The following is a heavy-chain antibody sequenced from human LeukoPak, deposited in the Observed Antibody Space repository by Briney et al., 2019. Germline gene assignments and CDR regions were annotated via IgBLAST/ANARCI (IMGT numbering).Heavy chain of an antibody. D-gene: IGHD7-27*01. CDR2: IYTSGST. CDR3: AGTLGYYFDY. Sequence: SETLSFTCTVSGGSISSGSYYWSWIRQPAGKGLEWIGRIYTSGSTNYNPSLKSRVTISVDTSKNQFSLKLSSVTAADTAAYYCAGTLGYYFDYWGQGTLVTVSS. CDR1: GGSISSGSYY. V-gene: IGHV4-61*02. J-gene: IGHJ4*02.